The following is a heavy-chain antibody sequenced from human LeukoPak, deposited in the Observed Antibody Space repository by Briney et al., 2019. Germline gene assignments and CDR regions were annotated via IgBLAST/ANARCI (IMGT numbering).Heavy chain of an antibody. CDR2: TYYRSKWYN. CDR3: ARGGFYYYGMDV. V-gene: IGHV6-1*01. J-gene: IGHJ6*02. CDR1: GDSVSSNSGV. Sequence: SQTLSLTCVISGDSVSSNSGVWKWIRQSPSRGLEWLGRTYYRSKWYNDYAVSVKSRITINPDTTKNQFSLQLNSVTPEDTAVYYCARGGFYYYGMDVWGQGTTVTVSS.